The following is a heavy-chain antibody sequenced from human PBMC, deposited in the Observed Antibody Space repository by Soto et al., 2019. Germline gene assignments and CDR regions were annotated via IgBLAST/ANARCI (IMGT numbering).Heavy chain of an antibody. D-gene: IGHD1-1*01. CDR1: GFSFSDFY. CDR2: INGGSSVI. J-gene: IGHJ6*02. CDR3: TRDQRLVDV. Sequence: GGSLRLSCAASGFSFSDFYITWIRQAPGKGLEWISYINGGSSVIKYADSVQGRFIISRDNARNSLYLQMNSLGAEDTAIYYCTRDQRLVDVWGPGTTVTVSS. V-gene: IGHV3-11*06.